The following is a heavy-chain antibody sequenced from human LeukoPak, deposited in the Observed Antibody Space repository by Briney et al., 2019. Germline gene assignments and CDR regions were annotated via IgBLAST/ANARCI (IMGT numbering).Heavy chain of an antibody. CDR2: ISSSSSTI. V-gene: IGHV3-48*02. J-gene: IGHJ4*02. CDR1: GFTFSSYS. CDR3: AGTESSWIPKISFDY. Sequence: GGSLRLSCAASGFTFSSYSMNWVRQAPGKGLEWVSYISSSSSTIYYADSVKGRFTISRDNAKNSLYLQMNSLRDEDTAVYYCAGTESSWIPKISFDYWGQGTLVTVSS. D-gene: IGHD5-18*01.